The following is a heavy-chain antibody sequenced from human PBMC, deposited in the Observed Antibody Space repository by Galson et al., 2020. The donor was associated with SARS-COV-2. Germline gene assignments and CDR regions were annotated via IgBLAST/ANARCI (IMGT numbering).Heavy chain of an antibody. CDR1: VFNFSRVA. CDR2: MSGSDGRT. J-gene: IGHJ4*02. V-gene: IGHV3-23*01. CDR3: ATGGCGGSCYTTVDY. Sequence: GGYMRREWEASVFNFSRVAMKWVREAPGKGLEWVSGMSGSDGRTYYADSVKGRFTISRDNSKNTLYLQMNSLRVEDMAVYFCATGGCGGSCYTTVDYWGQGTLVTVSS. D-gene: IGHD2-15*01.